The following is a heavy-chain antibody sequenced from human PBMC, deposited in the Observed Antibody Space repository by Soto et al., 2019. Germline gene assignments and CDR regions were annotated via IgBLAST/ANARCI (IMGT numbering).Heavy chain of an antibody. CDR3: ASLYDSSGYYYVGPQGD. J-gene: IGHJ4*02. CDR2: ISSSSSYI. CDR1: GFTFSSYS. V-gene: IGHV3-21*01. D-gene: IGHD3-22*01. Sequence: GGSLRLSCAASGFTFSSYSMNWVRQAPGKGLEWVSSISSSSSYIYYADSVKGRFTISRDNAKNSLYLQMNSLRAEDTAVYYCASLYDSSGYYYVGPQGDWGQGTLVTVSS.